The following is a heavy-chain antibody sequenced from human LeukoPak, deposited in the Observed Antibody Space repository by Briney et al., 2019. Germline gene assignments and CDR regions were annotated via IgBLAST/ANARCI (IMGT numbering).Heavy chain of an antibody. J-gene: IGHJ4*02. CDR1: GYSFTNYW. D-gene: IGHD3-3*01. CDR3: ARQSGITTDPFDD. V-gene: IGHV5-51*01. Sequence: GESLKISCKGSGYSFTNYWIGWVRQMSGKGLEWTGIIYPGDSDTKYSPSFQGQVTISVDKSISTAYLQWNSLKASDTAMYYCARQSGITTDPFDDWGQGTLVTVSS. CDR2: IYPGDSDT.